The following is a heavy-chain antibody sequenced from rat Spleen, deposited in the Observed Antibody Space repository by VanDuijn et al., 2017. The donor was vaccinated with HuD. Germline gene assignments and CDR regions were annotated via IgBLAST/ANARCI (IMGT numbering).Heavy chain of an antibody. J-gene: IGHJ1*01. V-gene: IGHV5S23*01. D-gene: IGHD5-1*01. Sequence: EVQLVESGGGLAQPGRSLKLSCAASGFTFSDHYMAWVRQPPPKGLGWVASITTRGDKSYYGDSVKGRFTISRDDAKSILYLQMDSLRAEDTATYYCARHYNWELWYFDFWGPGTMVTVSS. CDR3: ARHYNWELWYFDF. CDR1: GFTFSDHY. CDR2: ITTRGDKS.